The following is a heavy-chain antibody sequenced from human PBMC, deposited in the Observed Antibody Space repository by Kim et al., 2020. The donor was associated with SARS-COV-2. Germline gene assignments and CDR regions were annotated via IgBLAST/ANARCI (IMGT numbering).Heavy chain of an antibody. Sequence: SETLSLTCTVSGGSISSYYWSWIRQPPGKGLEWIGYIYYSGSTNYNPSLKSRVTISVDTSKNQFSLKLSSVTAADTAVYYCARVGNSGYDWDPYFDYWGQGTLVTLSS. CDR1: GGSISSYY. CDR3: ARVGNSGYDWDPYFDY. J-gene: IGHJ4*02. D-gene: IGHD5-12*01. V-gene: IGHV4-59*13. CDR2: IYYSGST.